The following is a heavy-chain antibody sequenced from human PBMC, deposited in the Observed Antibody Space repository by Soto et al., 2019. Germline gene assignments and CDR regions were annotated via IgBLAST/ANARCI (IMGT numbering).Heavy chain of an antibody. V-gene: IGHV3-30*18. J-gene: IGHJ4*02. Sequence: PGGSLRLSCAASGFTFSSYGMHWVRQAPGKGLEWVAVISYDGSNKYYADSVKGRFTISRDNSKNTLYLQMNSLRAEDTAVYYCAKDRLGTMVRGVTTYFDYWGQGTLVTAPQ. CDR2: ISYDGSNK. D-gene: IGHD3-10*01. CDR3: AKDRLGTMVRGVTTYFDY. CDR1: GFTFSSYG.